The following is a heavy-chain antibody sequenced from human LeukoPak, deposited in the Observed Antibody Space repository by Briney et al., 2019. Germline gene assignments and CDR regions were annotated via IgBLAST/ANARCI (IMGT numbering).Heavy chain of an antibody. D-gene: IGHD2-2*01. Sequence: GGSLRLSCAGSGFPFSSYWMTWVRQAPGKGLEWVANIKQDGSEKYYGDSVKGRFTVSRDNAKKSLDLQMNSLRGEDTAVYYCARIEYQMLRGPPYYYFYMDVWGKGTTVTVSS. CDR2: IKQDGSEK. V-gene: IGHV3-7*01. J-gene: IGHJ6*03. CDR3: ARIEYQMLRGPPYYYFYMDV. CDR1: GFPFSSYW.